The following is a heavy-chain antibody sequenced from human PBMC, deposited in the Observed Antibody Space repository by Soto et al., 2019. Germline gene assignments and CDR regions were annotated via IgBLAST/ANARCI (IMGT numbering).Heavy chain of an antibody. CDR3: ARGDRGASGSTASYYYSGWDV. Sequence: DVQLLESGGNLVQPGGSLTLSCSASGFTLSSYAMSWVRQAPGKGREWGSSISAGGDMTYNSDSVKGRFTISRDNANNAVFLPMHNLRIEDTALYYCARGDRGASGSTASYYYSGWDVWGQGATVTVS. V-gene: IGHV3-23*01. CDR1: GFTLSSYA. J-gene: IGHJ6*02. D-gene: IGHD2-15*01. CDR2: ISAGGDMT.